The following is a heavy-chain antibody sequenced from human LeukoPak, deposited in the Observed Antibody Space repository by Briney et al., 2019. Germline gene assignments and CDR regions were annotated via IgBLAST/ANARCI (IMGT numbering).Heavy chain of an antibody. Sequence: GGSLRLSCAASGFTVSSNYMSWVRQAPGKGLEWVSVIYSSGSTYYADSVKGRFTISRHNSKNTLYLQMNSLRAEDTAVYYCARVGYYDSRPFDYWGQGTLVTVSS. CDR1: GFTVSSNY. CDR2: IYSSGST. V-gene: IGHV3-53*04. J-gene: IGHJ4*02. CDR3: ARVGYYDSRPFDY. D-gene: IGHD3-22*01.